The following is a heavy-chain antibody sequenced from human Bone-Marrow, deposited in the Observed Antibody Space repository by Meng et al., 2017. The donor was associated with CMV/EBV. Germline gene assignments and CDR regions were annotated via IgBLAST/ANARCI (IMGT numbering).Heavy chain of an antibody. Sequence: SLSLSCAVSGITFSGYSMTWVRQAPGKGLEWVANINPDGSETNYVDSVKGRFTISRDNAKNSLYLQMSSLRAEDTAVYYCVRDRLQFTYWGQGTLVTVS. D-gene: IGHD3-16*01. V-gene: IGHV3-7*03. CDR1: GITFSGYS. CDR3: VRDRLQFTY. CDR2: INPDGSET. J-gene: IGHJ4*01.